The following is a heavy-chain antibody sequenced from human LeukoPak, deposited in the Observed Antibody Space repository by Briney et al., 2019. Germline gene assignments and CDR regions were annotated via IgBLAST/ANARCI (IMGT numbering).Heavy chain of an antibody. V-gene: IGHV3-30*03. Sequence: GGSLRLSCAASGFTFSSYGMHWVRQAPGKGLEWVAVISYDGSNKYYADSVEGRFTISRDNSKNTLYLQMNSLRAEDTAVYYCASGGYWGQGTLVTVSS. J-gene: IGHJ4*02. CDR2: ISYDGSNK. CDR1: GFTFSSYG. CDR3: ASGGY.